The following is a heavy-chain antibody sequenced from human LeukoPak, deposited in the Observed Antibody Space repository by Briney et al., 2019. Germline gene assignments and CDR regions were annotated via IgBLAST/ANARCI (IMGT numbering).Heavy chain of an antibody. V-gene: IGHV3-23*01. J-gene: IGHJ4*02. CDR3: AKDLVGYCSGGSCCPGCY. CDR2: ISGSGGST. Sequence: GGSLRLSCAASGFTFSSYAMSWVRQAPGKGLEWVSAISGSGGSTYYADSVKGRFTISRDNSKNTLYLQMNSLRAEDTAVYYCAKDLVGYCSGGSCCPGCYWGQGTLATVSS. D-gene: IGHD2-15*01. CDR1: GFTFSSYA.